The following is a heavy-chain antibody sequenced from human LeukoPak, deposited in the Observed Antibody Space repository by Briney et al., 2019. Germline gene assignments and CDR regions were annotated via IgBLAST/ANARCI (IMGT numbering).Heavy chain of an antibody. D-gene: IGHD1-26*01. CDR3: ARSDSGSYYTQEVI. CDR2: IYTSGIT. V-gene: IGHV4-61*02. CDR1: GGSISSGSYY. Sequence: SETLSLTCNVSGGSISSGSYYWSWIRQPAGKGLEWIGRIYTSGITNYSPSLKSRVTISVDTSKNQFSLKLSSVTAADTAIYYCARSDSGSYYTQEVIWGQGTLVTVSS. J-gene: IGHJ4*02.